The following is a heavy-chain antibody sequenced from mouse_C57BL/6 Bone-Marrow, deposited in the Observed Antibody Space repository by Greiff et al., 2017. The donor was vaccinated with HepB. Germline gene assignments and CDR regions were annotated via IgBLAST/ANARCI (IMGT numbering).Heavy chain of an antibody. CDR3: AREEITTVVAKDYAMDY. J-gene: IGHJ4*01. D-gene: IGHD1-1*01. CDR1: GYAFSSYW. Sequence: QVQLQQSGAELVKPGASVKISCKASGYAFSSYWMNWVKQRPGKGLEWIGQIYPGDGDTNYNGKFKGKATLTADKSSSTAYMQLSSLTSEDSAVYFCAREEITTVVAKDYAMDYWGQGTSVTVSS. V-gene: IGHV1-80*01. CDR2: IYPGDGDT.